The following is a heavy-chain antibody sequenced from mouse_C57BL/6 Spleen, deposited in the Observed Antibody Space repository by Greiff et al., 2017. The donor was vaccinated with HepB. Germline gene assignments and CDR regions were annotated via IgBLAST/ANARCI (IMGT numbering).Heavy chain of an antibody. D-gene: IGHD1-1*01. CDR3: ARVGITTPLDY. J-gene: IGHJ2*01. Sequence: EVKLQESGPGLVKPSQSLSLTCSVTGYSITSGYYWNWIRQFPGNKLEWMGYISYDGSNNYNPSLKNRISITRDTSKNQFFLKLNSVTTEDTATYYCARVGITTPLDYWGQGTTLTVSS. V-gene: IGHV3-6*01. CDR2: ISYDGSN. CDR1: GYSITSGYY.